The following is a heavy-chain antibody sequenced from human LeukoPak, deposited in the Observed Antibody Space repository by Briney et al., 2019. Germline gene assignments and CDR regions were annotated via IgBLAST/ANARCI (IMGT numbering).Heavy chain of an antibody. D-gene: IGHD3-10*01. CDR3: ARDSGTTGEVKFDP. Sequence: ASVKVSCKASGYTFTNYYIHWVRQAPGQGLEWVGMINPSGGRTSYAQRFQGRVTVTTDTSTSTVYMQLSSLASEDTAVYYCARDSGTTGEVKFDPWGQGTLVTVSS. CDR2: INPSGGRT. J-gene: IGHJ5*02. CDR1: GYTFTNYY. V-gene: IGHV1-46*01.